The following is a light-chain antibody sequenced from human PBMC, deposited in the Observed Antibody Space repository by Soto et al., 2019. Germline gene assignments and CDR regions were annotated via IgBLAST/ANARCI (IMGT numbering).Light chain of an antibody. CDR2: GAS. CDR3: HQYGDSSWT. Sequence: EIVLTQSPGTLSLPPGERVTLSCRASQSINTRFLAWYRQKSGQAPRLLIYGASRRATGIPDRFSGSGSGTDFTLTIIRLEPEDFAVYYCHQYGDSSWTFGQGTKVAI. J-gene: IGKJ1*01. V-gene: IGKV3-20*01. CDR1: QSINTRF.